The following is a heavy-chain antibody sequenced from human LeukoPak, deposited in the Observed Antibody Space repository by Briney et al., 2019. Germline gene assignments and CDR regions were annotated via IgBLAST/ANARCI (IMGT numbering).Heavy chain of an antibody. J-gene: IGHJ4*02. D-gene: IGHD6-19*01. CDR2: ISSSGSST. CDR3: ARGEAVAGTFRPQSPSEV. Sequence: PGGSLRLSCAASGFTFRSYAMSWVRQAPGKGLEWVSSISSSGSSTYYADSVKGRFTISRDNSKNTLYLQMNSLRAEDTAVYYCARGEAVAGTFRPQSPSEVWGQGTLVTVSS. CDR1: GFTFRSYA. V-gene: IGHV3-23*01.